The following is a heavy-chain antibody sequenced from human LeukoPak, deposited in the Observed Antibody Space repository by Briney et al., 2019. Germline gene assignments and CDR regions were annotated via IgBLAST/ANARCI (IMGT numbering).Heavy chain of an antibody. V-gene: IGHV1-18*01. CDR3: ARGGSSGWYTRGAFDI. J-gene: IGHJ3*02. CDR2: ISPYNGNT. Sequence: ASVKVSCKASGYTFSNFAINWVRQAPGQGLQWMGWISPYNGNTNYAQKFQGRVTMTTDTSTHTAYMDLRSLRSDDAAIYYCARGGSSGWYTRGAFDIWGQGTVVTVSS. CDR1: GYTFSNFA. D-gene: IGHD6-19*01.